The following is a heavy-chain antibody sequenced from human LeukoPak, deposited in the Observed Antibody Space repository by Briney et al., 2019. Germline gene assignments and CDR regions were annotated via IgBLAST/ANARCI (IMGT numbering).Heavy chain of an antibody. CDR3: ARVMRPFIVVVVASFDY. Sequence: PGGSLRLSCAASGFTFSSYEMNWVRQAPGKGLEWVSSISSSSSYIYYADSVKGRFTISRDNAKNSLYLQMNSLRAEDTAVYYCARVMRPFIVVVVASFDYWGQGTLVTVSS. CDR2: ISSSSSYI. V-gene: IGHV3-21*01. J-gene: IGHJ4*02. CDR1: GFTFSSYE. D-gene: IGHD2-15*01.